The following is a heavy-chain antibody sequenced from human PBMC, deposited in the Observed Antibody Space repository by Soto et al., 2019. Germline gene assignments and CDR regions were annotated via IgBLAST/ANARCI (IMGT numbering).Heavy chain of an antibody. CDR2: ISSGGSYD. CDR3: ARVHIAVASSIGTYWYFDL. Sequence: PGGSLRLSCAPSGFTFSDYYMAWIRQAPGKGLEWVSYISSGGSYDNKVDSVRGRFTVSRDNAMSVLHLQMNSLRGEDTGVYYCARVHIAVASSIGTYWYFDLWGRGTLVTAPQ. J-gene: IGHJ2*01. CDR1: GFTFSDYY. V-gene: IGHV3-11*06. D-gene: IGHD6-19*01.